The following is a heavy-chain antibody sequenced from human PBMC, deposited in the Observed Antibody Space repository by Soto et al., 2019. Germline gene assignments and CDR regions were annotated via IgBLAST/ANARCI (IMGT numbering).Heavy chain of an antibody. V-gene: IGHV4-30-4*01. J-gene: IGHJ4*02. CDR1: GGSISSGDYY. D-gene: IGHD3-10*01. CDR2: IYYSGST. Sequence: QVQLQESGPGLVKPSQTLSLTCTVSGGSISSGDYYWSWIRQPPGKGLEWIGYIYYSGSTYYNPPLKSRVTXSXDXXKNQFALKLSSVTAADTAVYYCARVGGFGATTIDYWGQGTLVTVSS. CDR3: ARVGGFGATTIDY.